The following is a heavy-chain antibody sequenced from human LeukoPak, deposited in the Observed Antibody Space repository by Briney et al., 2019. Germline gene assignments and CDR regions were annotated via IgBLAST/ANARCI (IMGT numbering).Heavy chain of an antibody. Sequence: PAASVKVSCKASGYTFTSYYMHWVRQAPGQGLEWMGIINPSGGSTSYAQKFQGRVTMTRDTSTSTVYMELSSLRSEDTAVYYCARSLMGHSGSYYFDYWGQGTLVTVSS. J-gene: IGHJ4*02. CDR2: INPSGGST. D-gene: IGHD1-26*01. CDR1: GYTFTSYY. V-gene: IGHV1-46*01. CDR3: ARSLMGHSGSYYFDY.